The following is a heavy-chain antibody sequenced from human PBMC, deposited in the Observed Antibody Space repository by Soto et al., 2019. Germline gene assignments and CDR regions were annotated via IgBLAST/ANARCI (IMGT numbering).Heavy chain of an antibody. V-gene: IGHV2-5*02. J-gene: IGHJ6*02. Sequence: SGPTLVNPTQTLTLTCSVSGFSLNTGGLGVGWIRQPPGKDLEWRAFIYWDDDKRYSPSLRNRLSISKDTSNNLVVFTMTNMDPVDTATYYCIHSRCGGDCLRSYSSHYYYGLDFRGQGTMVTVSS. CDR1: GFSLNTGGLG. CDR2: IYWDDDK. D-gene: IGHD2-21*02. CDR3: IHSRCGGDCLRSYSSHYYYGLDF.